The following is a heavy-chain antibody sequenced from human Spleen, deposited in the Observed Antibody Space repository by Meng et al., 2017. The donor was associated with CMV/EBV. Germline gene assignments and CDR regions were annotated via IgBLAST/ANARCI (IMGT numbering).Heavy chain of an antibody. Sequence: LTCTVSGGSISSGHYSWTWIRQPPGKGLEWIGYIYDTENTYYKSSLTSRVAISVDTSKNHFSLKLTSVTAADTAVYYCARLYTRYFDFWGQGKLVTVSS. CDR1: GGSISSGHYS. J-gene: IGHJ4*02. CDR3: ARLYTRYFDF. D-gene: IGHD1-14*01. V-gene: IGHV4-30-4*01. CDR2: IYDTENT.